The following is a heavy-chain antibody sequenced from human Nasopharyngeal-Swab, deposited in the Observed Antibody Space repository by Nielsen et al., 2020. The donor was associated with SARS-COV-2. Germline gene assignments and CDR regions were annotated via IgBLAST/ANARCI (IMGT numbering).Heavy chain of an antibody. V-gene: IGHV4-31*02. CDR3: ARGARITIFGVVSQLDV. D-gene: IGHD3-3*01. CDR2: IYYSGST. Sequence: RQAPGKGLEWIGYIYYSGSTYYNPYPKSRVTISVDTSKNQFCLKLSSVTAADTAVYYCARGARITIFGVVSQLDVWGQGTTVTVSS. J-gene: IGHJ6*02.